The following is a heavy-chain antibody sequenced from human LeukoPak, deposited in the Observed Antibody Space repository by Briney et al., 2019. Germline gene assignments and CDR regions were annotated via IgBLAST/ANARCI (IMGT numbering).Heavy chain of an antibody. J-gene: IGHJ5*02. D-gene: IGHD1-26*01. Sequence: ASVKVSCKASGYTFTSYYMHWVRQAPGQGLEWMGIINPSGGSTSYAQKFQGRVTMTRDMPTSTVYMELSSLRSEDTAVYYCARGQVGATSWFDPWGQGTLVTVSS. V-gene: IGHV1-46*01. CDR1: GYTFTSYY. CDR3: ARGQVGATSWFDP. CDR2: INPSGGST.